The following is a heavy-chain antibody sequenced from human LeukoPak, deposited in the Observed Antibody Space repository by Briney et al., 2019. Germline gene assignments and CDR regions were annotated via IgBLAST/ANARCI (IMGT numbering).Heavy chain of an antibody. CDR1: GYTFTSYG. Sequence: GASVKVSCKASGYTFTSYGISWVRQAPGQGLEWMGWISAYNGNTNYAQKPQGRVTMTTDTSTSTAYMELRSLRSDDTAVYYCARYLLWFGESWVFDPWGQGTLVTVSS. CDR3: ARYLLWFGESWVFDP. CDR2: ISAYNGNT. D-gene: IGHD3-10*01. V-gene: IGHV1-18*01. J-gene: IGHJ5*02.